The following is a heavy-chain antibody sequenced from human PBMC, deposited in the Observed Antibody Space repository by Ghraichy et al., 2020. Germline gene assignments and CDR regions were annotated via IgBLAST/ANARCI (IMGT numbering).Heavy chain of an antibody. D-gene: IGHD5-12*01. J-gene: IGHJ4*02. CDR1: GGSISSYY. CDR2: IYYSGST. CDR3: ARSNSGYDKMRWGSGFDY. Sequence: SETLSLTCTVSGGSISSYYWSWIRQPPGKGLEWIGYIYYSGSTNYNPSLKSRVTISVDTSKNQFSLKLSSVTAADTAVYYCARSNSGYDKMRWGSGFDYWGQGTLVTVSS. V-gene: IGHV4-59*01.